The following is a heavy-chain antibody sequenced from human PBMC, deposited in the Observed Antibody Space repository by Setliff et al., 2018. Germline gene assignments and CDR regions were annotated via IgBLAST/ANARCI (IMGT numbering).Heavy chain of an antibody. J-gene: IGHJ4*02. D-gene: IGHD5-18*01. CDR1: GFTFSSYA. CDR2: ISGGGGST. Sequence: PGGSLRLSCAASGFTFSSYAMSWVRQAPGKGLEWVSAISGGGGSTYYAGSVKGRFTISRDTSKNTLYLQMNSLRAEDTAVYYCAKAPRGYTYGYLFDYWGQGTLVTVSS. CDR3: AKAPRGYTYGYLFDY. V-gene: IGHV3-23*01.